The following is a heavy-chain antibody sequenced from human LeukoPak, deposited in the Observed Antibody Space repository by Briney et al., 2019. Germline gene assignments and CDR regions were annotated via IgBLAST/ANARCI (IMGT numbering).Heavy chain of an antibody. Sequence: PGGSLRLFCAASGFTFSSYAMSWVRQAPGKGLEWVSAISGSGGSTYYADSVKGRFTISRDNSKNTLYLQMNSLRAEDTAVYYCAKVRYRGYDPPYYFDYWGQGTLVTVSS. V-gene: IGHV3-23*01. D-gene: IGHD5-12*01. CDR1: GFTFSSYA. CDR3: AKVRYRGYDPPYYFDY. CDR2: ISGSGGST. J-gene: IGHJ4*02.